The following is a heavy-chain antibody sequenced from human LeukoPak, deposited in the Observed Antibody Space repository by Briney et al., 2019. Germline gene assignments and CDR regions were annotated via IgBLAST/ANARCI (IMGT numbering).Heavy chain of an antibody. D-gene: IGHD6-13*01. CDR2: MNPNSGNT. Sequence: ASVKVSCKASGYTFTSYDINWVRQATGQGLEWMGWMNPNSGNTGYAQKFQGRVTMTTNTSISTAYMELSRLRSDDTAVYYCAREHSSSWQYYFDYWGQGTLVTVSS. CDR1: GYTFTSYD. V-gene: IGHV1-8*01. CDR3: AREHSSSWQYYFDY. J-gene: IGHJ4*02.